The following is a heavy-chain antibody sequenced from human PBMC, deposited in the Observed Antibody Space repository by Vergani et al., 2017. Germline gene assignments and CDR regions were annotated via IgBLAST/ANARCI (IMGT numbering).Heavy chain of an antibody. CDR2: INAGNGNT. V-gene: IGHV1-3*01. J-gene: IGHJ6*03. D-gene: IGHD3-3*01. Sequence: QVQLVQSGAEVKKPGASVKVSCKASGYTFTSYAMHWVRQAPGQRLEWMGWINAGNGNTKYSQKFQGRVTITRDTSASTAYMELSSLRSEDTAVYYCARCVYDFWSGYPQTAGNYYMDVWGKGTTVTVSS. CDR1: GYTFTSYA. CDR3: ARCVYDFWSGYPQTAGNYYMDV.